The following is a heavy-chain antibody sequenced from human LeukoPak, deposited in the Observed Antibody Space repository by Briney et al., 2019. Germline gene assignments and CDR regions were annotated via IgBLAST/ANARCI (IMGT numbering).Heavy chain of an antibody. V-gene: IGHV3-53*01. CDR3: AAKGPSGYDYFDY. CDR1: GFTFRHYA. D-gene: IGHD5-12*01. CDR2: IYSGGST. J-gene: IGHJ4*02. Sequence: GGSLRLSCVASGFTFRHYAMSWVRQAPGKGLEWVSVIYSGGSTYYADSVKGRFTISRDNSKNTLYLQMNSLRAEDTAVYYCAAKGPSGYDYFDYWGQGTLVTVSS.